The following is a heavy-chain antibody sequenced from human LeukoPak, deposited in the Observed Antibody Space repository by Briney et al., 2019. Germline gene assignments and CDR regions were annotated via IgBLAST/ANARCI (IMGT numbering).Heavy chain of an antibody. CDR1: GGTFSSYA. Sequence: ASVKVSCKASGGTFSSYAISWVRQAPGQGLEWMGDIVPIFGVANYAQRFQGRVTISADESTSTFYMEMTGLRSDDTAVYYCARDVGPKEPAFDLWGQGTKVTVSS. J-gene: IGHJ3*01. CDR3: ARDVGPKEPAFDL. D-gene: IGHD1-14*01. V-gene: IGHV1-69*13. CDR2: IVPIFGVA.